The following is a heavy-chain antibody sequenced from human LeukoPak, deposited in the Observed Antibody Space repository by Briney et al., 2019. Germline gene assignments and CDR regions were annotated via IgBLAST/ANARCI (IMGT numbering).Heavy chain of an antibody. V-gene: IGHV3-30*04. CDR2: ISYDGSNK. Sequence: GGSLRLSCEASGFTFSNYAMHWVRQAPGKGLEWVAVISYDGSNKYYADSMKGRFTISRDNSKNTLYLLMNSLRAEDTALYYCAKDISGGVRGVMDVWGKGTTVTISS. CDR1: GFTFSNYA. J-gene: IGHJ6*04. D-gene: IGHD3-10*01. CDR3: AKDISGGVRGVMDV.